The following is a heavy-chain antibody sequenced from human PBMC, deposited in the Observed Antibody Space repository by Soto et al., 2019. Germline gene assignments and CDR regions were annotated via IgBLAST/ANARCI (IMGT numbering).Heavy chain of an antibody. CDR2: IYSSGST. Sequence: SETLSLTCTVSGGSISGYFWNWIRQPPGKGLEWIGYIYSSGSTNYKSSLKSRVTISVDTPKNQFSLKLSSVTAADTAVYYCARSEKRVATILDYCGQRILVTVSS. D-gene: IGHD5-12*01. CDR3: ARSEKRVATILDY. V-gene: IGHV4-59*01. J-gene: IGHJ4*02. CDR1: GGSISGYF.